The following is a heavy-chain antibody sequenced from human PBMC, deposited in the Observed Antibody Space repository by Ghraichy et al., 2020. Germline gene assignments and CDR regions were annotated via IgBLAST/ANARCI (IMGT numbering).Heavy chain of an antibody. CDR3: ARVNGNGYSDY. Sequence: SETLSLTCTVSGGSISNYYWSWIWQPPGKGLELVGYIYYSGSTNYNPSPKSRVTISVDTSKNQFSLKLNAVTVADTAVDYCARVNGNGYSDYWGQGTLVTVST. CDR2: IYYSGST. V-gene: IGHV4-59*01. D-gene: IGHD1-1*01. J-gene: IGHJ4*02. CDR1: GGSISNYY.